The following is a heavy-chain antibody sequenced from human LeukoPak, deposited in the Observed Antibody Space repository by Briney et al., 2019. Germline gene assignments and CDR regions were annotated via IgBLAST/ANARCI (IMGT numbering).Heavy chain of an antibody. CDR1: GFTFSSCA. J-gene: IGHJ4*02. CDR2: ISGSGGST. V-gene: IGHV3-23*01. D-gene: IGHD3-3*01. CDR3: AKSSLVLRFLEWLLDYFDY. Sequence: PGGSLRLSCAASGFTFSSCAMSWVRQAPGKGLEWVSAISGSGGSTYYADSVKGRFTISRDNSKNTLYLQMNSLRAEDTAVYYCAKSSLVLRFLEWLLDYFDYWGQGTLVTVSS.